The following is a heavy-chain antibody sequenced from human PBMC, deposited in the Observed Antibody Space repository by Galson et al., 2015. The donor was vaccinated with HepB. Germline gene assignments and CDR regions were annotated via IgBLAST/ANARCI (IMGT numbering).Heavy chain of an antibody. CDR3: VKEAVSYIVATAFDY. D-gene: IGHD5-12*01. CDR1: GFTFSSYA. CDR2: ISSNGGST. V-gene: IGHV3-64D*06. J-gene: IGHJ4*02. Sequence: SLRLSCAASGFTFSSYAMHWVRQAPGKGLEYVSAISSNGGSTYYADSVKGRFTISRDNSKNTLYLQMSSLRAEDTAVYYCVKEAVSYIVATAFDYWGQGTLVTVSS.